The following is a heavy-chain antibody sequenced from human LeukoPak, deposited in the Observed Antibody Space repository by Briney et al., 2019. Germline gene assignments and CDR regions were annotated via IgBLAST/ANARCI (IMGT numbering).Heavy chain of an antibody. CDR3: ARALDGSWPDY. V-gene: IGHV3-66*02. J-gene: IGHJ4*02. CDR2: IYSGGST. CDR1: GFTFSSYW. Sequence: PGGSLRLSCAASGFTFSSYWMSWVRQAPGKGLEWVSVIYSGGSTYYADSVKGRFTISRDNSKNTLYLQMNSLRAEDTAVYYCARALDGSWPDYWGQGTLVTVSS. D-gene: IGHD6-13*01.